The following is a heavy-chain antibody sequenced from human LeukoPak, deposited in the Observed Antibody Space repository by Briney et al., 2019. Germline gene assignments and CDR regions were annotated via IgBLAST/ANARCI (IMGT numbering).Heavy chain of an antibody. CDR3: ARDLGIGDNWFDP. CDR1: GGSISSYY. Sequence: SEALSLTCTVSGGSISSYYWSWIRQPPGEGLEWIGYIYYSGSTNYNPSLKSRVTISVDTSKNQFSLKLSSVTAADTAVYYCARDLGIGDNWFDPWGQGTLVTVSS. V-gene: IGHV4-59*12. J-gene: IGHJ5*02. CDR2: IYYSGST. D-gene: IGHD1-14*01.